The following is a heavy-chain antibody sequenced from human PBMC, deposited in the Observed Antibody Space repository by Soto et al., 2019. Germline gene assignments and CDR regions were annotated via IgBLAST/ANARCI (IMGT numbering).Heavy chain of an antibody. Sequence: ESGGGVVQPGRSLRLSCAASGFTFSSYGMHWVRQAPGKGLEWVAVIWYDGSNKYYADSVKGRFTISRDNSKNTLYLQMNSLRAEDTAVYYCTRDLLSRDTFDYWGQGTLVTVSS. CDR2: IWYDGSNK. V-gene: IGHV3-33*01. CDR1: GFTFSSYG. J-gene: IGHJ4*02. CDR3: TRDLLSRDTFDY.